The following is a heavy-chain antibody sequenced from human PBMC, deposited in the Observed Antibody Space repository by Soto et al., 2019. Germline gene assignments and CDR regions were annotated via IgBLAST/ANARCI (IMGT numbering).Heavy chain of an antibody. J-gene: IGHJ3*02. V-gene: IGHV4-59*08. Sequence: SETLSLTCTVSGGSISSYYWSWIRQPPGKGLEWIGYIYYSGSTNYNPSLKSRVTISVDTSKNQCSLKVSSVTAADTAVYYCARIQWFGELSPVLAFDIWGQGTMVTVSS. CDR3: ARIQWFGELSPVLAFDI. D-gene: IGHD3-10*01. CDR1: GGSISSYY. CDR2: IYYSGST.